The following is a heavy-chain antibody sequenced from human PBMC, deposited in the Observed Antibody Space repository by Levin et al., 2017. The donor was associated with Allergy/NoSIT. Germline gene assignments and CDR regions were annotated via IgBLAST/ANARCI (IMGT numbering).Heavy chain of an antibody. CDR1: GGSFSGYY. CDR3: ARLPGYSSGWNPRRPIDY. CDR2: INHSGST. Sequence: PSETLSLTCAVYGGSFSGYYWSWIRQPPGKGLEWIGEINHSGSTNYNPSLKSRVTISVDTSKNQFSLKLSSVTAADTAVYYCARLPGYSSGWNPRRPIDYWGQGTLVTVSS. V-gene: IGHV4-34*01. D-gene: IGHD6-19*01. J-gene: IGHJ4*02.